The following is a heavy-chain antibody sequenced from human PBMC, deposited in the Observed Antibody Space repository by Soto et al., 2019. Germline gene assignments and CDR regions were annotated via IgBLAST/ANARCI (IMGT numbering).Heavy chain of an antibody. D-gene: IGHD3-3*02. CDR2: INTLSGDT. V-gene: IGHV1-2*02. Sequence: AAEQVSCKASGYTFSGYYMLWVRQAPGQGLEWMGWINTLSGDTSFPQKFQGRLAMTRDTSIDTAFMEVSRLTSDDTAIYSCARSLLKVILPLGYWGQGTLVTVSS. J-gene: IGHJ4*02. CDR3: ARSLLKVILPLGY. CDR1: GYTFSGYY.